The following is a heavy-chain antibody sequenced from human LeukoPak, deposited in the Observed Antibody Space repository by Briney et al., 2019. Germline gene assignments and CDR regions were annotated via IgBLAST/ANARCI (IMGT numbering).Heavy chain of an antibody. V-gene: IGHV3-53*01. CDR3: ARGYTVDY. D-gene: IGHD2-2*02. Sequence: GGSLRLSCAASGFTVSSNPMSWVRQAPGKGLEWVSVIYRGGNSYYADSVKGRFTISRDNSKNTLFLQMDSLRAEDTAMYYCARGYTVDYWGQGTLVTVSS. J-gene: IGHJ4*02. CDR1: GFTVSSNP. CDR2: IYRGGNS.